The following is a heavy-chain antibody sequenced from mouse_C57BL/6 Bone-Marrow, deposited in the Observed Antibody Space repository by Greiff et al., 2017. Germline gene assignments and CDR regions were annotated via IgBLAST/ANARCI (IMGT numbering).Heavy chain of an antibody. Sequence: VQLQQPGAELVKPGASVKVSCKASGYTFTSYWMHWVKQRPGQGLEWIGRIHPSDSDTNYNQKFKGKATLTVDKSSSTAYMQLSSRTSEDSAVDYCAMGITTVVAPFAYWGQATLVTVSA. CDR1: GYTFTSYW. CDR3: AMGITTVVAPFAY. CDR2: IHPSDSDT. D-gene: IGHD1-1*01. J-gene: IGHJ3*01. V-gene: IGHV1-74*01.